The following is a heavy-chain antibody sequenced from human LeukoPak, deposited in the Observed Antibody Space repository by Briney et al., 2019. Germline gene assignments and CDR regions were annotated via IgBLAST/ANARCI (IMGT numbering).Heavy chain of an antibody. CDR3: ARGPPNWGYDY. CDR2: MSPNSGDT. CDR1: GYMFTTSF. V-gene: IGHV1-8*02. Sequence: ASVKVSCKASGYMFTTSFMHWVRQATGQRPEWMGWMSPNSGDTGYAQKFQDRVTMTRNTSISTAYMELSSLRSDDTAVYYCARGPPNWGYDYWGPGTLVTVSS. J-gene: IGHJ4*02. D-gene: IGHD7-27*01.